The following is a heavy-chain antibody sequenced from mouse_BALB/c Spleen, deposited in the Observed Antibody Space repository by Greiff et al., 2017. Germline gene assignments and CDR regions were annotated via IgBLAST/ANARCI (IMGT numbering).Heavy chain of an antibody. CDR2: IDPETGGT. V-gene: IGHV1-15*01. CDR3: TRGGNYGYVYYAMDY. J-gene: IGHJ4*01. Sequence: QVQLQQSGAELVRPGASVTLSCKASGYTFTDYEMHWVKQTPVHGLQWIGAIDPETGGTAYNQKFKGKATLTADKSSSTAYMELRSLTSEDSAVYYCTRGGNYGYVYYAMDYWGQGTSVTVSS. CDR1: GYTFTDYE. D-gene: IGHD1-2*01.